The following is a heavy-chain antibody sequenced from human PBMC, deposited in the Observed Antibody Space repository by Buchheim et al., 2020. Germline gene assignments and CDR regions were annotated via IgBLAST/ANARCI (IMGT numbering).Heavy chain of an antibody. D-gene: IGHD1-26*01. V-gene: IGHV3-74*01. CDR1: GFTFSGYW. CDR3: AACAGATGSWFDP. Sequence: EVQLVESGGGLVQPGGSLRLSCAASGFTFSGYWMHWVRHTPGKGLVWVSRIISDGSYTNYADSVKGRFTISRDNAKNTLYLQMNSLRAEDTAVYYCAACAGATGSWFDPWGQGTL. CDR2: IISDGSYT. J-gene: IGHJ5*02.